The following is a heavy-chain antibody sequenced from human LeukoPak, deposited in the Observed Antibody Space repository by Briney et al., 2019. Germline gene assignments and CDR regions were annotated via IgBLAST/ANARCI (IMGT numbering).Heavy chain of an antibody. CDR1: GYSISSGYY. V-gene: IGHV4-38-2*02. Sequence: NTSETLSLTCTVSGYSISSGYYWGWIRQPPGKGLEWIGSIYHSGSTYYNPSLKSRVTISVDTSKNQFSLKLSSVTAADTAVYYCAREGAVAGIFDYWGQGTLVTVSS. CDR2: IYHSGST. CDR3: AREGAVAGIFDY. D-gene: IGHD6-19*01. J-gene: IGHJ4*02.